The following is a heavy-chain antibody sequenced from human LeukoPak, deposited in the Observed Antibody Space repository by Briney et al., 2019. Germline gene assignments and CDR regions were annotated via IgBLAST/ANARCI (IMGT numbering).Heavy chain of an antibody. CDR3: ARHPEPGYCSSTSCHESYFDY. D-gene: IGHD2-2*01. J-gene: IGHJ4*02. CDR2: ISGSGGRP. Sequence: GGSLRLSCAASGFTFSSCAMSWVRQAPGKGLVGVSAISGSGGRPYYADSVKGRFTISRDNSKNTLYLQMNSLRAEDTAVYYCARHPEPGYCSSTSCHESYFDYWGQGTLVTVSS. CDR1: GFTFSSCA. V-gene: IGHV3-23*01.